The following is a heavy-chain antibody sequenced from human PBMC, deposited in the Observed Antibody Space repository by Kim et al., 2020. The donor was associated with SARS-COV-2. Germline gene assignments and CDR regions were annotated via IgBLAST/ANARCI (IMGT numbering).Heavy chain of an antibody. J-gene: IGHJ6*02. V-gene: IGHV3-23*01. CDR2: IRGVTAAT. D-gene: IGHD6-6*01. CDR3: AKRLASSALDV. CDR1: EFTLSSYV. Sequence: GGSLRLSCAASEFTLSSYVMNWVRQAPGKGLEWVSTIRGVTAATFYADSVKGRFTISRDNSQNMVYLQMNSLRAEDTAIYYCAKRLASSALDVWGQGTTVTVSS.